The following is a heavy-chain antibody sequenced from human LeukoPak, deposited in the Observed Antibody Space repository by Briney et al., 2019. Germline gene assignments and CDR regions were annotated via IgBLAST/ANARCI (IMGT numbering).Heavy chain of an antibody. J-gene: IGHJ4*02. V-gene: IGHV3-74*01. CDR1: GFTFSTYW. Sequence: GESLKISCAASGFTFSTYWMHWVRQTPGRGLVWVSRINSDGSTVNYADSVKGRFTISRDNAKNTLYLQMNSLRAEDTAMYYCARVGQGLDYWGQGTLVTVSS. CDR2: INSDGSTV. CDR3: ARVGQGLDY.